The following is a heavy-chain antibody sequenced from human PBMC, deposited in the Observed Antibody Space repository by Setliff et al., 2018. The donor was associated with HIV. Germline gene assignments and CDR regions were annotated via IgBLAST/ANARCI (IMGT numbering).Heavy chain of an antibody. J-gene: IGHJ4*02. CDR1: GFSFSLYA. D-gene: IGHD3-22*01. Sequence: GGSLRLSCKATGFSFSLYAMSWVRQAPGKGLEWVSSISGSGRKTYYGDSVKGRFTISRDNSWDTVDLQMNTLRAEDTAVYYCAKTYYYDSSGYYYFDSWGQGTLVTVSS. CDR3: AKTYYYDSSGYYYFDS. CDR2: ISGSGRKT. V-gene: IGHV3-23*01.